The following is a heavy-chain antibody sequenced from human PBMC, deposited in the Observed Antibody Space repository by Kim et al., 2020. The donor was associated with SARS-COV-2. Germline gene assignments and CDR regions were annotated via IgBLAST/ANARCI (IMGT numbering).Heavy chain of an antibody. J-gene: IGHJ4*02. Sequence: GGSLRLSCAASGFTFSNYAMNWVRQAPGKGLEWVSSISGSGTTYHADSVKGRFTISRDNSKNTLSLQMNSLRVEDTAIYYCAKDGSGWYAPGWYYFDYWGLGSPVIVSS. V-gene: IGHV3-23*01. D-gene: IGHD6-19*01. CDR1: GFTFSNYA. CDR2: ISGSGTT. CDR3: AKDGSGWYAPGWYYFDY.